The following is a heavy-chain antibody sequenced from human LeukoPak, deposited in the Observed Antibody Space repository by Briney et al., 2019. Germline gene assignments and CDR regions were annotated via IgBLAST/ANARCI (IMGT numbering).Heavy chain of an antibody. CDR1: GGTFSSYA. V-gene: IGHV1-69*06. CDR3: ARPERSGRGAH. CDR2: IIPIFGTA. Sequence: GASVKVSCKASGGTFSSYAISWVRQAPGQGLEWMGGIIPIFGTANYAQKFQGRVTVTADKSTSTAYMELSSLRSEDTAVYYCARPERSGRGAHWGQGTLVTVSS. D-gene: IGHD3-3*01. J-gene: IGHJ4*02.